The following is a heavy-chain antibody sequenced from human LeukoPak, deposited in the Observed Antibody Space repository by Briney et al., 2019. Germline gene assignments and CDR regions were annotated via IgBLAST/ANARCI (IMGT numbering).Heavy chain of an antibody. J-gene: IGHJ4*02. CDR1: GFTVSSNY. Sequence: GGSLRLSCAASGFTVSSNYMSWVHQAPGKGLEWVSVIYSGGSTYYADSVKGRFTISSDNSKNTLYLQMNSLRAEDTAVYYCAKDALVNYDILTGYYDYWGQGTLVTVSS. V-gene: IGHV3-53*01. CDR3: AKDALVNYDILTGYYDY. D-gene: IGHD3-9*01. CDR2: IYSGGST.